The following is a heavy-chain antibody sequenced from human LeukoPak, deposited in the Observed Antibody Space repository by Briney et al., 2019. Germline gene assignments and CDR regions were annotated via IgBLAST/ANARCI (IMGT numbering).Heavy chain of an antibody. CDR1: GYTFTSYY. CDR3: ARTPEIQDYDFWSGYYREQGNYGMDV. J-gene: IGHJ6*02. V-gene: IGHV1-46*01. CDR2: INPSGGST. D-gene: IGHD3-3*01. Sequence: EASVKVSCKASGYTFTSYYMHWVRQAPGQGLEWIGIINPSGGSTSYAQKFQGRVTMTRDTSTSTVYMELSSLRSEDTAVYYCARTPEIQDYDFWSGYYREQGNYGMDVWGQGTTVAVSS.